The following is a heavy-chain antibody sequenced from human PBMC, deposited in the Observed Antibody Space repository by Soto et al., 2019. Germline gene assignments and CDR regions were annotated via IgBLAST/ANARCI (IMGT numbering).Heavy chain of an antibody. CDR1: GYRFSDYW. J-gene: IGHJ3*02. V-gene: IGHV5-10-1*04. D-gene: IGHD3-16*01. CDR3: ANLDFTLPTVYVSDI. CDR2: IDPSDSFT. Sequence: GESLKISCQGSGYRFSDYWIRWVRQVPGKGLEWMGKIDPSDSFTTYSPSFQGRVTISIDKSINTAFLRWTGLKSSDTAMYYCANLDFTLPTVYVSDIWGQATMLT.